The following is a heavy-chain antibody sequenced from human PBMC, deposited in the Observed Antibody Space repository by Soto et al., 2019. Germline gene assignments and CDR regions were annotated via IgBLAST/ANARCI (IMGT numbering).Heavy chain of an antibody. CDR3: ARHRHPRGTVGATSPLDP. CDR2: HYSGGST. J-gene: IGHJ5*02. D-gene: IGHD1-26*01. CDR1: GFSVSSNY. Sequence: GGCLRLSCASSGFSVSSNYLSWVRQAPGKGLEWVSVHYSGGSTYYADSVQGRFTISRDKSNNTLYLQMRRVRAEDTAVYFCARHRHPRGTVGATSPLDPWGQGTQVTVSS. V-gene: IGHV3-53*01.